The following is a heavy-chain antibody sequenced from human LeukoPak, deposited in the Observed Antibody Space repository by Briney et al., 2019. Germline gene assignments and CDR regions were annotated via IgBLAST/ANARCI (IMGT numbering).Heavy chain of an antibody. J-gene: IGHJ4*02. Sequence: SETLPLTCTVSGGSISGYYWSWIRQPPGKELEWIGYIYYSGSTTYNPSLKSRVTISVDTSKNQFSLKLSSVTAADTAVYYCARQGLLWFLDYWGQGTLVTVSS. CDR2: IYYSGST. CDR1: GGSISGYY. CDR3: ARQGLLWFLDY. D-gene: IGHD3-10*01. V-gene: IGHV4-59*08.